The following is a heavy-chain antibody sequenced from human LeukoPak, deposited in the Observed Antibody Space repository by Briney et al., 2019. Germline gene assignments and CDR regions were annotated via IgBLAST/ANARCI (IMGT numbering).Heavy chain of an antibody. CDR2: ISYDGSNK. D-gene: IGHD6-13*01. J-gene: IGHJ4*02. Sequence: GRSLRLSCAASGFTFSNYGMHWVRQAPGKGLEWVAVISYDGSNKYYADSVKGRFTISRDNSKNTLYLQMNSLRAEDTAVYYCARVGIAAPHNFWGQGTLVTVSS. CDR3: ARVGIAAPHNF. V-gene: IGHV3-30*19. CDR1: GFTFSNYG.